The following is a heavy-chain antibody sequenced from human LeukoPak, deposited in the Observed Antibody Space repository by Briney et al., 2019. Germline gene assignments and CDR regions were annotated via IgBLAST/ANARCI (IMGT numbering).Heavy chain of an antibody. CDR2: IYYSGST. V-gene: IGHV4-31*03. D-gene: IGHD6-6*01. Sequence: SETLSLTCTVSGGSISSGGYYWSWIRQHPGKGLEWIGYIYYSGSTYYNPSLKSRVTISVDTSKNQFSPKLSSVTAADTAVYYCASGEYWDYYYYYGMDVWGQGTTVTVSS. CDR1: GGSISSGGYY. J-gene: IGHJ6*02. CDR3: ASGEYWDYYYYYGMDV.